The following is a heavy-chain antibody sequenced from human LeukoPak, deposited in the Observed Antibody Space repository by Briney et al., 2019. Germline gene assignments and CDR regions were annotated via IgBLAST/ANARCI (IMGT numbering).Heavy chain of an antibody. V-gene: IGHV1-2*02. CDR2: INPNSGGT. J-gene: IGHJ6*02. D-gene: IGHD6-6*01. CDR1: GYTFTGYY. Sequence: ASVKVSCKASGYTFTGYYMHWVRRAPGQGLEWMGWINPNSGGTNYAQKFQGRVTMTRDTSISTAYMELSRLRSDDTAVYYCARELYSSSSPGDGYGMDVWGQGTTVTVSS. CDR3: ARELYSSSSPGDGYGMDV.